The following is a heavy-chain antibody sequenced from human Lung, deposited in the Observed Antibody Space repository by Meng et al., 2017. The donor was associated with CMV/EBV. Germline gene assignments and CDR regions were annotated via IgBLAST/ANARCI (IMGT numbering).Heavy chain of an antibody. V-gene: IGHV3-30*02. CDR3: AKDQLLFGGPNAYFDD. CDR1: GFTFDTHG. J-gene: IGHJ4*02. Sequence: GESLKISCAASGFTFDTHGMHWVRQAPGKGLEWVAFIRHDGSTTFYGDSVKGRFTISRDNSKNTLYLQMNSLRAEETAVYYCAKDQLLFGGPNAYFDDWGQGTLVXVSS. D-gene: IGHD3-16*01. CDR2: IRHDGSTT.